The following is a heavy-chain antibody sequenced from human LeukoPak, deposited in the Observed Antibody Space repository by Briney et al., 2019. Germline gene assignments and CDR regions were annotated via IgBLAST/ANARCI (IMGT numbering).Heavy chain of an antibody. CDR1: GGPFSGYF. CDR3: ARRYYYNLGSFPFDF. J-gene: IGHJ4*02. V-gene: IGHV4-34*01. Sequence: SETLSLTCAVSGGPFSGYFWSWIRQPPGKGLEWLGEIHNSGTTNYNPSLNSRVTISEDTSKNQIYLNLRSVTAADTAVYYCARRYYYNLGSFPFDFWGQGTLVTVSS. D-gene: IGHD3-10*01. CDR2: IHNSGTT.